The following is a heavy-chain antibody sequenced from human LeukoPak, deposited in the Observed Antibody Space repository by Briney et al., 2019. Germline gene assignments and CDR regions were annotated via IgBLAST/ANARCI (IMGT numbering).Heavy chain of an antibody. CDR2: INPSGCST. CDR3: ATYSYGSVDP. Sequence: ASVKVSCKASGYIFTSHYMHWMRQAPGQGLEWMGMINPSGCSTVYAQKFQGRVTMTRDTSTSTVDMELSSLRSEDTAMYYCATYSYGSVDPWGQGTLVTVSS. V-gene: IGHV1-46*01. D-gene: IGHD5-18*01. J-gene: IGHJ5*02. CDR1: GYIFTSHY.